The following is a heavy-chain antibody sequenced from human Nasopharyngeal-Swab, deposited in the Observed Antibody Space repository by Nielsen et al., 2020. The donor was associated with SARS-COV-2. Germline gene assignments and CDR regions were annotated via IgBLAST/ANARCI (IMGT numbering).Heavy chain of an antibody. Sequence: SETLSLTCAVSGGSISTYNWWRWVRQAPGKGLEWIGEIHHGGTTYHNPSLTSRVTISIDNSRNQFSLRLTSVTAADTAVYYCVRGEYGNSANWFDPWGQGALVTVSS. CDR2: IHHGGTT. CDR3: VRGEYGNSANWFDP. J-gene: IGHJ5*02. CDR1: GGSISTYNW. V-gene: IGHV4-4*02. D-gene: IGHD4-11*01.